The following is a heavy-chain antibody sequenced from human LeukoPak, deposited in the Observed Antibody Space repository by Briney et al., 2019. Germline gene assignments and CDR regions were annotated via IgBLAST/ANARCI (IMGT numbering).Heavy chain of an antibody. D-gene: IGHD3-3*01. J-gene: IGHJ4*02. CDR1: GYTFTSYG. CDR3: ARRCYDFWSGYYLYYFDY. CDR2: ISAYNGNT. Sequence: SVKVSCKASGYTFTSYGISWVRQAPGQGLEWMGWISAYNGNTNYAQKLQGRVTMTTDTSTSTAYMELRSLRSDDTAVYYCARRCYDFWSGYYLYYFDYWGQGTLVTVSS. V-gene: IGHV1-18*01.